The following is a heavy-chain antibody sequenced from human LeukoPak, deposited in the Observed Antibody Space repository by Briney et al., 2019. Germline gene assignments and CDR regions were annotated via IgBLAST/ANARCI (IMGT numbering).Heavy chain of an antibody. Sequence: SETLSLTCAVYGGSFSGYYWSWIRQPPGKGLEGIGEINHSGSTNYNPSLKSRVTISVDTSKNQFSLKLSSVTAADTAVYYCARGSFLGRGWYTFRFDYWGQGTLVTVSS. CDR3: ARGSFLGRGWYTFRFDY. D-gene: IGHD6-19*01. CDR1: GGSFSGYY. V-gene: IGHV4-34*01. J-gene: IGHJ4*02. CDR2: INHSGST.